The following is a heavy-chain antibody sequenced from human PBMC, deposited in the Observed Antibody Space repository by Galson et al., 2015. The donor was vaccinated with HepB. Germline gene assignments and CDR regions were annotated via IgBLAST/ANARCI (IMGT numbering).Heavy chain of an antibody. J-gene: IGHJ4*01. CDR2: FYFTGRT. D-gene: IGHD5-12*01. Sequence: SETLSLTCNVSGASISNRIDYWGWIRQPPGKGLEWIASFYFTGRTHYNPSLKSRFTMSGDTSKNQFSLKLTSVTDADTAVYYWARQGEWLVFDSWGRGTLVVVSS. CDR3: ARQGEWLVFDS. CDR1: GASISNRIDY. V-gene: IGHV4-39*01.